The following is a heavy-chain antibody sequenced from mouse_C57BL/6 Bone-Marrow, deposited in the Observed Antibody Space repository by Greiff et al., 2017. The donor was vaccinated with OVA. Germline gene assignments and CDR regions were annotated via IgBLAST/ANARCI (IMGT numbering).Heavy chain of an antibody. D-gene: IGHD2-3*01. CDR3: ARDGYLFAY. J-gene: IGHJ3*01. Sequence: EVNLVESGGGLVKPGGSLKLSCAASGFTFSSYAMSWVRQTPEKRLEWVATISDGGSYTYYPDNVKGRFTISRDNAKNNLYLQMSHLKSEDTAMYYCARDGYLFAYWGQGTLVTVSA. V-gene: IGHV5-4*01. CDR1: GFTFSSYA. CDR2: ISDGGSYT.